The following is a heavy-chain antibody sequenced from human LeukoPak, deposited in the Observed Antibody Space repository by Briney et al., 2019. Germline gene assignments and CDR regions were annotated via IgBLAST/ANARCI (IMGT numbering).Heavy chain of an antibody. CDR3: ARYRDYYDSSGYDAFDI. J-gene: IGHJ3*02. Sequence: SETLSLTCAVYGGSFSGYYWSWIRQPPGKGLEWIGEINHSGSTNYNPSLKSRVTISVDTSKNQFSPKLSSVTAADTAVYYCARYRDYYDSSGYDAFDIWGQGTMVTVSS. CDR1: GGSFSGYY. V-gene: IGHV4-34*01. CDR2: INHSGST. D-gene: IGHD3-22*01.